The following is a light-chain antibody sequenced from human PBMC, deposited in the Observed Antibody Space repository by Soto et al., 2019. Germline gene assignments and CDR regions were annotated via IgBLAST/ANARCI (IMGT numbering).Light chain of an antibody. CDR1: SSDVGAYNF. CDR3: TSYTTTNTPYV. Sequence: QSVLTQPASVSGSPGQSITISCSGTSSDVGAYNFVSWYQVHPGRAPKLIIPEVTVRPSGVSHRFSGSKSGNSASLTISGLQAEDEADYYCTSYTTTNTPYVFGSGTKVTVL. J-gene: IGLJ1*01. CDR2: EVT. V-gene: IGLV2-14*01.